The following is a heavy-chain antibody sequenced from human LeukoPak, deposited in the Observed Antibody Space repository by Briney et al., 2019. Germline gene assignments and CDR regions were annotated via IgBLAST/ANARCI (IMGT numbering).Heavy chain of an antibody. V-gene: IGHV3-33*06. Sequence: PGRSLRLSCAASGFTFSSYGMHWVRQAPAKGLEWVAVIWYDGSNKYYADSVKGRFTISRDNSKNTLYLQMNSLRVEDTAVYYCAKDSDTATVVDYWGQGTLVTVSS. CDR1: GFTFSSYG. CDR3: AKDSDTATVVDY. CDR2: IWYDGSNK. J-gene: IGHJ4*02. D-gene: IGHD5-18*01.